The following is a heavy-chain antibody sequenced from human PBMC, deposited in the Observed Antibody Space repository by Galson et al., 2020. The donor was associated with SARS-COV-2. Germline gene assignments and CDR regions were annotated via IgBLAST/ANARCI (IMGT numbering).Heavy chain of an antibody. Sequence: ASVKVSCKASGYPFTSYGISWVRQAPGQGIEWMGWITAYNGNTKYAQKLQGRVTMTTDTSTSTAYMELRSLRSDDTAVYYCAKVDDFWTGYYTGFDYWGQGTLVTVSS. D-gene: IGHD3-3*01. CDR1: GYPFTSYG. J-gene: IGHJ4*02. V-gene: IGHV1-18*04. CDR3: AKVDDFWTGYYTGFDY. CDR2: ITAYNGNT.